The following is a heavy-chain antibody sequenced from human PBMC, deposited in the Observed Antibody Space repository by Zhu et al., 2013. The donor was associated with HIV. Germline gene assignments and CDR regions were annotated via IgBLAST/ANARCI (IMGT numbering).Heavy chain of an antibody. D-gene: IGHD3-10*01. CDR2: INAGNGNT. V-gene: IGHV1-3*01. CDR3: ARDVQSEVRGVIIISNWFDP. J-gene: IGHJ5*02. Sequence: QVQLVQSGAEVKKPGASVKVSCKASGYTFTSYAMHWVRQAPGQRLEWMGWINAGNGNTKYSQKFQGRVTITRDTSASTAYMELSSLRSEDTAVYYCARDVQSEVRGVIIISNWFDPWGQGTLVTVSS. CDR1: GYTFTSYA.